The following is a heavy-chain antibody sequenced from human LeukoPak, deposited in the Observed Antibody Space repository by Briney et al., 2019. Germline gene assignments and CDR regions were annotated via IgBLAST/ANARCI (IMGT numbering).Heavy chain of an antibody. V-gene: IGHV4-34*01. J-gene: IGHJ4*02. CDR1: GGSFSGYY. CDR2: INHSGST. CDR3: ASSDDYGDF. Sequence: SETLSLTCAVYGGSFSGYYWSWIRQPPGKGLEWIGEINHSGSTNYNPSLKSRVTISVDTSKNQFSLKLSSVAAADTAVYYCASSDDYGDFWGQGTLVTVSS.